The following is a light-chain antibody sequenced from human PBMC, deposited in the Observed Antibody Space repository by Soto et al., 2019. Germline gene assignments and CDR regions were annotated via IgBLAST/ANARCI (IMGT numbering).Light chain of an antibody. CDR3: QQYYSYTLT. CDR2: AAS. J-gene: IGKJ4*01. Sequence: AIRMTQSPSSFSASTGDRVTITCRASQGISSYLAWYQQKPGKAPKLLIYAASTLQSGVPSRFSGSGSGTDFTLTISCLQSEDFATYYCQQYYSYTLTFGGGTKGEIK. V-gene: IGKV1-8*01. CDR1: QGISSY.